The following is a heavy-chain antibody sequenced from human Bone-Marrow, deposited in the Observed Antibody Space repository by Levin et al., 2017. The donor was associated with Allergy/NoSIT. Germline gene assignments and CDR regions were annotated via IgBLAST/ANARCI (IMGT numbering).Heavy chain of an antibody. J-gene: IGHJ6*03. Sequence: GGSLRLSCEASGFTFSRYWMSWVRQAPGKGLEWVANVKQDGSEKYYVDSLKGRFTISRDNAKNSLYLQMNSLRAEDTAVYYCARYGPYYYYYMDVWGKGTTVTVSS. CDR2: VKQDGSEK. D-gene: IGHD4-17*01. CDR1: GFTFSRYW. V-gene: IGHV3-7*01. CDR3: ARYGPYYYYYMDV.